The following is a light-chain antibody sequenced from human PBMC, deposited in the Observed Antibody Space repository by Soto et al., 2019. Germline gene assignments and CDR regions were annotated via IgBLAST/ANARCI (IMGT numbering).Light chain of an antibody. V-gene: IGKV1-5*03. CDR2: RAS. J-gene: IGKJ1*01. CDR3: QQYTSSFRT. CDR1: QNVDRW. Sequence: DIQMTQSPSTLSASVVGRVTITCRASQNVDRWLAWYQQKPGKAPKLLIHRASILERGVPSRFSGSGSGKEFTLTISNLQPDDIATYYCQQYTSSFRTFGPGSKVEVK.